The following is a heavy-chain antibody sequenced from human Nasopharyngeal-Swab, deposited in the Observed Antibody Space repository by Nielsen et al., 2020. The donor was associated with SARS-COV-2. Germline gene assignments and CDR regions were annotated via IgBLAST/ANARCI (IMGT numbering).Heavy chain of an antibody. J-gene: IGHJ4*02. CDR2: IDPSDSYT. V-gene: IGHV5-10-1*01. CDR3: ATTYYYDSSGYPLPYY. Sequence: VRQRPGKGLEWMGRIDPSDSYTNYSPAFQGHVTISADKSISTAYLQWSSLKALDTAMYYCATTYYYDSSGYPLPYYWGQGTLVTVSS. D-gene: IGHD3-22*01.